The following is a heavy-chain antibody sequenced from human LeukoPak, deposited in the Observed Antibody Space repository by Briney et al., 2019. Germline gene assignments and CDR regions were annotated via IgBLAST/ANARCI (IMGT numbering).Heavy chain of an antibody. J-gene: IGHJ6*02. CDR2: ISGSGGST. CDR3: AKSSRRYSSSPYGMDV. CDR1: GFTFSSYA. V-gene: IGHV3-23*01. D-gene: IGHD6-6*01. Sequence: GVSLRLSCAASGFTFSSYATSWVRQAPGKGLEWVSAISGSGGSTYYADSVKGRFTISRDNSKNTLYLQMNSLRAEDTAVYYCAKSSRRYSSSPYGMDVWGQGTTVTVSS.